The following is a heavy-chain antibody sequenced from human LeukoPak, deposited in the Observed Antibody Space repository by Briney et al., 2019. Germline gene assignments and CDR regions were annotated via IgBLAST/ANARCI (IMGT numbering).Heavy chain of an antibody. CDR1: GGSISSSSYY. V-gene: IGHV4-39*07. Sequence: PSETLSLTCTVSGGSISSSSYYWGWIRQPPGKGLEWIGSIYYSGSTYYNPSLKSRVTISADTSKNQFSLKLSSVTAADTAVYYCAREGGGYDFWSGYYTGRGYMDVWGKGTTVTVSS. CDR3: AREGGGYDFWSGYYTGRGYMDV. D-gene: IGHD3-3*01. J-gene: IGHJ6*03. CDR2: IYYSGST.